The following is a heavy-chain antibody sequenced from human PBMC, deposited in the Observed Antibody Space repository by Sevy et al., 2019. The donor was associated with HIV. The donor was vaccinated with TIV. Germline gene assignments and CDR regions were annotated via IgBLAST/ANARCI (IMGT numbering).Heavy chain of an antibody. Sequence: GGSLRLSCVVSGIIFTSSGMHWVRQAPGKGLEWVAVISYHGRDKFYADSVKGRFTISRDNSKNILYLQMNGLRIEDTAVYYCARDPRMYGDYLLAYFDYWGQGTLVTVSS. CDR2: ISYHGRDK. V-gene: IGHV3-30*03. D-gene: IGHD2-8*01. CDR3: ARDPRMYGDYLLAYFDY. J-gene: IGHJ4*02. CDR1: GIIFTSSG.